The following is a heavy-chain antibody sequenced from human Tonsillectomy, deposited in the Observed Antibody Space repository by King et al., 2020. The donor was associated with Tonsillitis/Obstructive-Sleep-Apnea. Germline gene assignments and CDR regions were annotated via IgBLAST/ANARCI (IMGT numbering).Heavy chain of an antibody. Sequence: VQLQQWGAGLLKPSETLSLTCGVYGGSFSGYYWSWIRQPPGKGLEWIGEISHTGSTHYNPSLKSRVSISVDTSKNQLSLKLSSVTAADTALYYCARDNGGGSAFDIWGQGTMVTVSS. CDR3: ARDNGGGSAFDI. V-gene: IGHV4-34*01. J-gene: IGHJ3*02. D-gene: IGHD3-16*01. CDR2: ISHTGST. CDR1: GGSFSGYY.